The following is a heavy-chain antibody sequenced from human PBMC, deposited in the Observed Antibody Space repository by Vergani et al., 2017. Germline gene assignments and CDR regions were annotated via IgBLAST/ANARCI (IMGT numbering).Heavy chain of an antibody. CDR1: GGTFINYI. CDR3: ARDTAIMITFGGVIVPFDY. D-gene: IGHD3-16*02. J-gene: IGHJ4*02. V-gene: IGHV1-69*08. CDR2: IIPHLNVV. Sequence: QLRLAQSGAEVRKPGSSVTVSCKTSGGTFINYIYSWVRQTPGQGLEWMGRIIPHLNVVNYAQKFQGRVTITADRSTSTVYMELRSLRSDDTAVYYCARDTAIMITFGGVIVPFDYWGQGTLVTVSS.